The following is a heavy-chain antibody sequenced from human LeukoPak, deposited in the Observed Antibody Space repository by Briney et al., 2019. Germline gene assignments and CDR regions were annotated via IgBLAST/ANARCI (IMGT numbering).Heavy chain of an antibody. V-gene: IGHV5-51*01. J-gene: IGHJ3*01. CDR2: IYPDDSDP. Sequence: GESLKISCKGSGYRFSTYWIAWVRQMPGKGLEWMGVIYPDDSDPTYSPSFQGQVTISVDKYISTAYLQWSSPRASDTAMYYCARRPSYDFWSGYYGVDGLDVWGQGTMVTVSS. D-gene: IGHD3-3*01. CDR3: ARRPSYDFWSGYYGVDGLDV. CDR1: GYRFSTYW.